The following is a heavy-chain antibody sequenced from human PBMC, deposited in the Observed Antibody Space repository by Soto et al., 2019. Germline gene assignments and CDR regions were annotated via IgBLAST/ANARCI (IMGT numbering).Heavy chain of an antibody. CDR2: FIPIFGAP. Sequence: QALLVQSGAEVKKPGSSVKVSCKASGGTFSSHGFSWVRQAPGQGLEWMGGFIPIFGAPKYAQKFQDRVTITADESTSTGYMELSSLRSEDTAVYFCARTIFGVVRGHYYFDYWGQGSLVTVSS. J-gene: IGHJ4*02. D-gene: IGHD3-3*01. CDR1: GGTFSSHG. V-gene: IGHV1-69*01. CDR3: ARTIFGVVRGHYYFDY.